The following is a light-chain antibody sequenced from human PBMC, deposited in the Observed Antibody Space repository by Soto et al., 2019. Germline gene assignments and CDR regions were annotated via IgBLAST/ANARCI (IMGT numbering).Light chain of an antibody. V-gene: IGKV1-27*01. CDR1: QGIRNF. CDR2: AAS. Sequence: DIQMTQSPSSLSASVGDRVTITCRASQGIRNFLAWYQQKPGKVPKLLISAASTLESGVPSRFSGSGSGTDFTITITSLQPEDVATYYYQKYSSVFTFGQGTRLEIK. CDR3: QKYSSVFT. J-gene: IGKJ5*01.